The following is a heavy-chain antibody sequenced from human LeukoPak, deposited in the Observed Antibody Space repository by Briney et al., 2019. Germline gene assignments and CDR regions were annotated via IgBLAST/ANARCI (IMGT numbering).Heavy chain of an antibody. J-gene: IGHJ4*02. D-gene: IGHD2-2*01. CDR2: ISYDGKNE. CDR3: ARVSSTFGY. Sequence: SGGSLRLSCAASGFTFSSYGMHWVRQAPGKGLEWVAVISYDGKNEYYTDSVKGRFTISRDNAKNSLYLQMNSLRAEDTAVYYCARVSSTFGYWGQGTLVTVSS. V-gene: IGHV3-30*03. CDR1: GFTFSSYG.